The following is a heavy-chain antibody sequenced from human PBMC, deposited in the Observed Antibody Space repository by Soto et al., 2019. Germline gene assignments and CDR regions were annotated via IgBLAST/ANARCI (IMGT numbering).Heavy chain of an antibody. CDR2: IYSGGST. Sequence: PGGSLRLSCAASGFIVSNNYMAWVRQAPGKGLEWVSIIYSGGSTYYADSVKGRFTISRDDSKNTLYLQMNSLRAEDTAVYYCARDQGYSHYWGQGTLVTVSS. CDR3: ARDQGYSHY. J-gene: IGHJ4*02. V-gene: IGHV3-53*01. D-gene: IGHD5-18*01. CDR1: GFIVSNNY.